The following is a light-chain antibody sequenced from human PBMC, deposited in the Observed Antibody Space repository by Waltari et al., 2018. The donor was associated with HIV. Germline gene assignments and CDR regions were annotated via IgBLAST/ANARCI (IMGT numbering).Light chain of an antibody. J-gene: IGKJ2*01. CDR3: QQYDNWPPYT. CDR2: DAS. Sequence: ETVVTQSPATLSVSPGERATLSCTVSQSINNNLAWYQQHPGQAPRLLIYDASTRAAGVPARFSGGGSETKFTLTISSLRSEDFAVYYCQQYDNWPPYTFGQGTKLEIK. V-gene: IGKV3-15*01. CDR1: QSINNN.